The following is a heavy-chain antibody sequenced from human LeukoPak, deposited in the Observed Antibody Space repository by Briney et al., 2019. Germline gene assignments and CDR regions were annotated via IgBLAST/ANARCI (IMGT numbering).Heavy chain of an antibody. J-gene: IGHJ4*02. CDR3: TSCAYDYRFFEN. D-gene: IGHD5-12*01. CDR2: TRNKANSHTT. V-gene: IGHV3-72*01. CDR1: GFTFSSYS. Sequence: GGSLRLSCAASGFTFSSYSMDWVRQAPGKGLEWVARTRNKANSHTTEYAASVKGRFTISRDDSKNSLYLQMNSLKTEDTAVYYCTSCAYDYRFFENWGQGTLVTVSS.